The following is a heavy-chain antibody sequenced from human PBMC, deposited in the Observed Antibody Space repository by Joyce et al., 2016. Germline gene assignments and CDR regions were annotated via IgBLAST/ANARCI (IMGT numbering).Heavy chain of an antibody. D-gene: IGHD1-1*01. J-gene: IGHJ3*02. Sequence: EVQLVQSGAEVRKPGESLTTSCRGSGYSFTIYWIGWVRQMAGKCLEWMVTIYPGYSDNRYSPRCEGQVTISASNSMSTAYLQWSTLKAADTARYSCARPEGWNDGEEYAYDIWGQGTMVTVSS. CDR3: ARPEGWNDGEEYAYDI. CDR1: GYSFTIYW. V-gene: IGHV5-51*01. CDR2: IYPGYSDN.